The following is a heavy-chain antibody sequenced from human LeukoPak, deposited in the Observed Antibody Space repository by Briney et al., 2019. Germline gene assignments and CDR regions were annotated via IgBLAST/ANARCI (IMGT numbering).Heavy chain of an antibody. CDR3: ARFEYCSGGSYYRKAYYYYGMDV. Sequence: GGSLRLSCAASGFTFSSYEMNWVRQAPGKGLEWVSYISSSGSTIYYADSVKGRFTISRDNAKNSLYLQMNSLRAEDTAVYYCARFEYCSGGSYYRKAYYYYGMDVWGQGTTVTVSS. J-gene: IGHJ6*02. D-gene: IGHD2-15*01. V-gene: IGHV3-48*03. CDR2: ISSSGSTI. CDR1: GFTFSSYE.